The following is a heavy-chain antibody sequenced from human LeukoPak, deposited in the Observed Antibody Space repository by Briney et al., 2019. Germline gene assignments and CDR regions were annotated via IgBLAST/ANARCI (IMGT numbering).Heavy chain of an antibody. D-gene: IGHD3-3*01. Sequence: ASVKVSCKASGYTFTGYYMHWVRQAPGQGLEWMGWINPNSGGTNYAQKFQGRVTMTRDTSINTAYMELSRLRSDDTAVYYCARAPDFWSGYYTGRAFDIWGQGTMVTVSS. CDR3: ARAPDFWSGYYTGRAFDI. V-gene: IGHV1-2*02. CDR1: GYTFTGYY. J-gene: IGHJ3*02. CDR2: INPNSGGT.